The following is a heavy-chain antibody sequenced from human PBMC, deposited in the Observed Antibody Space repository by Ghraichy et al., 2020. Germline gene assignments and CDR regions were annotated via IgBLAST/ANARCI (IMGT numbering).Heavy chain of an antibody. D-gene: IGHD6-13*01. CDR1: GGSFSGYY. CDR3: ASYIAAAGPDAFDV. V-gene: IGHV4-34*01. Sequence: SETLSLTCAVYGGSFSGYYWSWIRQPPGKGLEWIGEINHSGSTNYNPSLKSRVTISVDTSKNQFSLKLSSVTAADTAVYYCASYIAAAGPDAFDVWGQGTMVTVSS. CDR2: INHSGST. J-gene: IGHJ3*01.